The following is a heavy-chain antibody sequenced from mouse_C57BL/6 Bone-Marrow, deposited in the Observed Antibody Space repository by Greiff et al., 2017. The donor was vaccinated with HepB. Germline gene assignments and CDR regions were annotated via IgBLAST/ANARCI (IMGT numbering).Heavy chain of an antibody. CDR1: GFTFSDYY. D-gene: IGHD2-2*01. V-gene: IGHV5-16*01. J-gene: IGHJ1*03. CDR3: AREGGVIWLRRWYFDV. CDR2: INYDGSST. Sequence: EVKLVESEGGLVQPGSSMKLSCTASGFTFSDYYMAWVRQVPEKGLEWVANINYDGSSTYYLDSLKSRFIISRDNAKNILYLQMSSLKSEDTATYYCAREGGVIWLRRWYFDVWGTGTTVTVSS.